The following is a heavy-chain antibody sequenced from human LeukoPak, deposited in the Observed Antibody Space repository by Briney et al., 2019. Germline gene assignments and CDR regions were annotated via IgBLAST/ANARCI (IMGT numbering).Heavy chain of an antibody. CDR2: IYPGDSDT. CDR3: ARGGLDFRSYNWFDP. J-gene: IGHJ5*02. Sequence: GESLKISCKGSGYSFTSYWIGWVRQMPGKGLEWMGIIYPGDSDTRYSPSFQGQVTISADKSISTAYLQWSSLKASDTAMYYCARGGLDFRSYNWFDPWGQGTLVTVSS. CDR1: GYSFTSYW. V-gene: IGHV5-51*01. D-gene: IGHD3-3*01.